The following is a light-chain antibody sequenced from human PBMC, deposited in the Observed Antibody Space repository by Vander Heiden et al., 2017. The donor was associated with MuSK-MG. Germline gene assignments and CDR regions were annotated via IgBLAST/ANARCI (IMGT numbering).Light chain of an antibody. CDR2: WAS. J-gene: IGKJ3*01. CDR1: QSVLYSSNNKNY. Sequence: IVMTQSPDSLAASLGERATINCKSSQSVLYSSNNKNYLAWYQQKPGQPPKLLIYWASTRESGVPDRFSGSGSGTDFTLTISSLQAEDVAVYYCQQYDRTPFTFGPGTKVEIK. V-gene: IGKV4-1*01. CDR3: QQYDRTPFT.